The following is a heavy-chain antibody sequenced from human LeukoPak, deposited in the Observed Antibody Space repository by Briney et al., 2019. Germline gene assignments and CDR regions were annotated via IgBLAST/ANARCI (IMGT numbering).Heavy chain of an antibody. Sequence: GGSLRLSCAASGFTFSSYAMSWVRQAPGKGLEWVSAISGSGGSTYYADSVKGRFTISRDNSKNTLYLQMNSLRAEDTAVYYCAKDLSPGRRGGSQYYFDYWGQGTLVTVSS. V-gene: IGHV3-23*01. CDR1: GFTFSSYA. J-gene: IGHJ4*02. CDR3: AKDLSPGRRGGSQYYFDY. D-gene: IGHD1-26*01. CDR2: ISGSGGST.